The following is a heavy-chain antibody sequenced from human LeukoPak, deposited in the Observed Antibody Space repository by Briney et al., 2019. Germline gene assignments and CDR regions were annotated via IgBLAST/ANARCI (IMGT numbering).Heavy chain of an antibody. CDR3: AAFGDSADY. CDR1: GFTFSSYW. CDR2: ITSDGSNT. D-gene: IGHD4-17*01. V-gene: IGHV3-74*01. J-gene: IGHJ4*02. Sequence: PGGSLRLSCAASGFTFSSYWMHWARQAPGKGLVWVSRITSDGSNTRYADSVKGRFTISRDNAKNTLYLQMNSLRAEDTAVYYCAAFGDSADYWGQGTLVTVSA.